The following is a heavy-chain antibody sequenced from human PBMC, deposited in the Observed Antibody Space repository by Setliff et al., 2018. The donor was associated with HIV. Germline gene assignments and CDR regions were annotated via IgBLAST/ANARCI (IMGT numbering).Heavy chain of an antibody. CDR2: IIPIFGTA. J-gene: IGHJ4*02. CDR1: GGTFSSYA. CDR3: ARDFTGGDGYNFWDY. V-gene: IGHV1-69*13. Sequence: AASVKVSCKASGGTFSSYAISWVRQAPGQGLEWTGGIIPIFGTANYAQKFQGRVTITADESTSTAYMELSSLRSEDTAVYYCARDFTGGDGYNFWDYWGQGTLVTVSS. D-gene: IGHD3-3*01.